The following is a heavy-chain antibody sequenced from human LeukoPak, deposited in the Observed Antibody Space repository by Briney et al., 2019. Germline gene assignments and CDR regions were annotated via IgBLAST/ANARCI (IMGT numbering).Heavy chain of an antibody. Sequence: GGSLRLSCAASGFTFSSYAIHWVRQAPGKGLEWVAVISYDGSNKYYADSVKGRFTISRDNSKNTLYLQLNSLRGEDTAVYYCAQGSHYYGSGSHRRGHYFDYWGQGTLVTVSS. CDR2: ISYDGSNK. J-gene: IGHJ4*02. V-gene: IGHV3-30*04. CDR1: GFTFSSYA. D-gene: IGHD3-10*01. CDR3: AQGSHYYGSGSHRRGHYFDY.